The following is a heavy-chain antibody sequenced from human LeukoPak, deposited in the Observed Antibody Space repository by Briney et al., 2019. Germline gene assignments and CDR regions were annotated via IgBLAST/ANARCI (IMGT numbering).Heavy chain of an antibody. D-gene: IGHD3-22*01. V-gene: IGHV3-74*01. J-gene: IGHJ4*02. Sequence: GGSLRLSCAASTFTFSRYWMHWVRQAPGKGLVWVSRINSDGTNTYYAYSVKGRFTISRDNTKNTLYLQMNSLRTEDTAVYYCARATMIVVAPDYWGQGTLVTVSS. CDR3: ARATMIVVAPDY. CDR2: INSDGTNT. CDR1: TFTFSRYW.